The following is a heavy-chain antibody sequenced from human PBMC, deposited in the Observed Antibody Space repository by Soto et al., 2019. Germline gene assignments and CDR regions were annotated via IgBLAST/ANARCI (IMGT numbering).Heavy chain of an antibody. V-gene: IGHV3-23*01. CDR3: VKDWTGNKCPCMDV. CDR1: GFTFNAHA. CDR2: ISGDGKTT. J-gene: IGHJ6*02. Sequence: EVQVLESGGGLLQPGGSLRLSCVASGFTFNAHAMTWVRQGPGMGLEWTSTISGDGKTTHYADSVNGRFTVSRDNSKNTLSVQMNSLRAEGTATYFCVKDWTGNKCPCMDVWGQGTTVTVSS. D-gene: IGHD2-8*02.